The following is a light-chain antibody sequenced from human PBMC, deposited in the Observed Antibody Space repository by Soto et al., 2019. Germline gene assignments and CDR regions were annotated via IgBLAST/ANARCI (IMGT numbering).Light chain of an antibody. Sequence: DIQMTQSPSSLSASVGDRVTITCRASEDIRSYLNWYQQKPGKAPKLLIYSVSSLQGGVPSRFSGSGSGTDLTLTISSLQPEDFAPYYCQQSYSTPPITFGQGTRLEIK. V-gene: IGKV1-39*01. J-gene: IGKJ5*01. CDR3: QQSYSTPPIT. CDR2: SVS. CDR1: EDIRSY.